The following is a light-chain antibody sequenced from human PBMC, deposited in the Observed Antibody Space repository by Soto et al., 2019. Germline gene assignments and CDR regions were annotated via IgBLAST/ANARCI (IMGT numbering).Light chain of an antibody. CDR2: GAS. V-gene: IGKV3-15*01. CDR1: QSVSSN. Sequence: EIVMTQSPATLSVSPGERATLSCRASQSVSSNLAWYQQQPGQAPRLLIYGASTRATGIPARFSGSGSGTEFTLTISSLQSEDFAVYYCQQYNNWLGTFGQGTKVEIK. J-gene: IGKJ1*01. CDR3: QQYNNWLGT.